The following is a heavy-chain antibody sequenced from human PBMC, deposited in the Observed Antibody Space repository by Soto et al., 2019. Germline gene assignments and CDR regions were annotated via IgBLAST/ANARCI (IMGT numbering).Heavy chain of an antibody. J-gene: IGHJ4*02. CDR2: IVVGSGNT. D-gene: IGHD5-18*01. Sequence: SVKVSCKASGFTFTSSAVQWVRQARGQRHEWIGWIVVGSGNTNYAQKFQGRVTITADESTSTAYMELSSLRSEDTAVYYCASGGVTAMVLYYFDYWGQGTLVTVSS. CDR1: GFTFTSSA. V-gene: IGHV1-58*01. CDR3: ASGGVTAMVLYYFDY.